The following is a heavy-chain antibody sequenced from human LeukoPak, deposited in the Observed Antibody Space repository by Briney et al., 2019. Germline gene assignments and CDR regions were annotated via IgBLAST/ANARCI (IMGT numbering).Heavy chain of an antibody. Sequence: PSETLSLTCTVSGGSISSSSYYWGWIRQPPGKGLEWIGSIYYSGSTYYNPSLKSRVTISVDTSKNQFSLKLSSVTAADTAVYYCARDLYYGSGIPGVSYWGQGTLVTVSS. D-gene: IGHD3-10*01. CDR3: ARDLYYGSGIPGVSY. V-gene: IGHV4-39*07. J-gene: IGHJ4*02. CDR1: GGSISSSSYY. CDR2: IYYSGST.